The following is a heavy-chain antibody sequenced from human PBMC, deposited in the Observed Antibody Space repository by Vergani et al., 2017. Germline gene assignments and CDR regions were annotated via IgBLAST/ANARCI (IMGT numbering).Heavy chain of an antibody. D-gene: IGHD2-2*02. V-gene: IGHV4-34*01. CDR3: ARAGCSSTSCYTGGESGNWFDP. CDR2: INHSGST. J-gene: IGHJ5*02. CDR1: GGSFSGYY. Sequence: QVQLQQWGAGLLKPSETLSLTCAVYGGSFSGYYWSWIRQPPGKGLEWIGEINHSGSTNYNPSLKSRVTISVDTSKNQFSLKLSSVTAADTAVYYCARAGCSSTSCYTGGESGNWFDPWGQGTLVTVSS.